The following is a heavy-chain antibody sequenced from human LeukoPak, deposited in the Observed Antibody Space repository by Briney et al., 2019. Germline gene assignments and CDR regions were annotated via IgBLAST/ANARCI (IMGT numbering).Heavy chain of an antibody. CDR2: INPNSGDT. Sequence: ASVKVSCKASGYTFTGYYMHWVRQAPGQGLEWMGWINPNSGDTKYAQKFQGRVTMTRDTSISTAYMEVSRLRSDDTAVYYCATQRGSYLWGTDLDYWGQGTLVTVSS. CDR1: GYTFTGYY. CDR3: ATQRGSYLWGTDLDY. J-gene: IGHJ4*02. D-gene: IGHD3-16*01. V-gene: IGHV1-2*02.